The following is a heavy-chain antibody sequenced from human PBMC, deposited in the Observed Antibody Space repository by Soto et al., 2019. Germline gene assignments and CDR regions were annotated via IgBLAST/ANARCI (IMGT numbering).Heavy chain of an antibody. CDR2: INPNSGGT. D-gene: IGHD2-21*02. CDR1: GYTFTGYY. Sequence: ASVKVSCKASGYTFTGYYMHWVRQAPGQGLEWMGWINPNSGGTNYAQKFQGRVTMTRDTSISTAYMELSRLRSDDTAVYYGARDGPALRLSREWYFDLWGRGTLVTVSS. CDR3: ARDGPALRLSREWYFDL. V-gene: IGHV1-2*02. J-gene: IGHJ2*01.